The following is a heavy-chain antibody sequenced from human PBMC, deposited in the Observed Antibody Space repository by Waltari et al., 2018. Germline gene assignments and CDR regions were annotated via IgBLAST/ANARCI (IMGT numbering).Heavy chain of an antibody. V-gene: IGHV4-61*01. D-gene: IGHD4-17*01. CDR1: GYSISSGYY. Sequence: QVQLQESGPGLVKPSETLSLTCAVSGYSISSGYYWGWIRQPPGKGLEWIGYIYYSGSTNYNPSLKSRVTISVDTSKNQFSLKLSSVTAADTAVYYCARDLGLGGDYVEAFDIWGQGTMVTVSS. CDR3: ARDLGLGGDYVEAFDI. J-gene: IGHJ3*02. CDR2: IYYSGST.